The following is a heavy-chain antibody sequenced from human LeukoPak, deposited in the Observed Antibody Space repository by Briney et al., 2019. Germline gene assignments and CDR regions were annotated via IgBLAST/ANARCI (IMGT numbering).Heavy chain of an antibody. CDR2: TYWDDDK. CDR3: AHRLGGNDYVEA. V-gene: IGHV2-5*02. D-gene: IGHD4-17*01. CDR1: GFSLSTGGVG. Sequence: GSGPTLANPTQTLTLTCTFSGFSLSTGGVGVGWIRQPPGKALEWLALTYWDDDKRYSPSLKSRLTLTKDTSKNQVVLTMTNMDPVDTATYYCAHRLGGNDYVEAWGQGTLVTVSS. J-gene: IGHJ5*02.